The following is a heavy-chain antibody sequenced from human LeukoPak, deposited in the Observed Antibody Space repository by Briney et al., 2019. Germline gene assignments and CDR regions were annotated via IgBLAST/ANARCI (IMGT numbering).Heavy chain of an antibody. CDR2: IYYSGST. J-gene: IGHJ4*02. D-gene: IGHD1-26*01. CDR3: ARLFHPALSGNYPFDY. CDR1: GDSISSNY. Sequence: SETLSLTCTVSGDSISSNYWSWIRQPPGKGLEWIAYIYYSGSTSYNPSLKSRVTISVDTSKNQFSLKLNSVTAADTAMYYCARLFHPALSGNYPFDYWGQGTLVTVSS. V-gene: IGHV4-59*01.